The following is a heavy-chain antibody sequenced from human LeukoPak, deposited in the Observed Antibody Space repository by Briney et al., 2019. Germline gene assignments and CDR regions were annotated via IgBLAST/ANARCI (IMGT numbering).Heavy chain of an antibody. CDR3: ARGVMKAFYYYYMDV. J-gene: IGHJ6*03. Sequence: GASVKVSCKASGYTFSDYDVNWVRQAPGQGLEWMGWMNPTSGDTGYAQKFQGRVTMTRSMSSNTAYMELSRLGSDDTAVYCCARGVMKAFYYYYMDVWGKGTTIIISS. D-gene: IGHD2-21*01. CDR2: MNPTSGDT. V-gene: IGHV1-8*01. CDR1: GYTFSDYD.